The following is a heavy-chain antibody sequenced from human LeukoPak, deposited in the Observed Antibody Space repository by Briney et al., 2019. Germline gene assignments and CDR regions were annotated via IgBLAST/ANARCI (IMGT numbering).Heavy chain of an antibody. CDR3: ASGSPSSGTDF. J-gene: IGHJ6*02. D-gene: IGHD6-19*01. V-gene: IGHV4-39*07. CDR1: GGSISTGSYY. CDR2: IYYSGST. Sequence: SETLSLTCTVSGGSISTGSYYWGWIRQPPGKGLEWIGSIYYSGSTYYNPSLKSRVTISMDTSKNQFSLKLSSVTAADTAVYHCASGSPSSGTDFGGQGTPVTVSS.